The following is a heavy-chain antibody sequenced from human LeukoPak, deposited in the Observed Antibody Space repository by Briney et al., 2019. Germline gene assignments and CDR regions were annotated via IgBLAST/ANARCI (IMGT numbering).Heavy chain of an antibody. CDR1: GFTFSSYS. D-gene: IGHD3-10*01. V-gene: IGHV3-21*01. J-gene: IGHJ4*02. Sequence: PGGSLRLSCAASGFTFSSYSMNWVRQAPGKGPEWVSSISSSSSYIYYADSVKGRFTISRDNAKNSLYLQMNSLRAEDTAVYYCARAPYGSGSPYFDYWGQGTLVTVSS. CDR2: ISSSSSYI. CDR3: ARAPYGSGSPYFDY.